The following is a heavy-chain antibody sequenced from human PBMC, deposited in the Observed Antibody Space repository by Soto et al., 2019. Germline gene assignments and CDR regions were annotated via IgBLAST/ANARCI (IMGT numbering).Heavy chain of an antibody. Sequence: QVQLQESGPGLVKPSETLSLTCTVSGGSISSYYLSWIRQPPGKGLEWIGYIYYSGSTNYHPSLKSRVTISVDTSKNQFSLKLSSVTAADTAVYYCARSDGRYWGQGTLVTVSS. CDR2: IYYSGST. V-gene: IGHV4-59*01. CDR1: GGSISSYY. J-gene: IGHJ4*02. CDR3: ARSDGRY.